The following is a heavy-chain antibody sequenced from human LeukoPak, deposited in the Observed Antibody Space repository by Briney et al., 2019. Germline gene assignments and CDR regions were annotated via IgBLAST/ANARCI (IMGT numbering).Heavy chain of an antibody. CDR2: IDHRGNT. CDR3: ARGYGPGY. V-gene: IGHV4-4*02. D-gene: IGHD4-17*01. CDR1: GDSISSTNW. J-gene: IGHJ4*02. Sequence: SGTLSLTCAVPGDSISSTNWWNWVRQPPGKGLEWIGEIDHRGNTNYNPSLKSRVSISADKSKNQFSLKLSSVTAADTAVYYCARGYGPGYWGQGTLVTVSA.